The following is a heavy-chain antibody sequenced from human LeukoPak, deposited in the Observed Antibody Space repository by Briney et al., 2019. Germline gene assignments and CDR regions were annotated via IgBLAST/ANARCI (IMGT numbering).Heavy chain of an antibody. D-gene: IGHD2/OR15-2a*01. CDR3: ARGHFLVDVWFDP. CDR1: GGSISSGSYY. J-gene: IGHJ5*02. Sequence: PSETLSLTCTVSGGSISSGSYYWSWIRQPAGKGLEWIGRIYTSGSTNYNPSLKSRVTISVDTSKNQFSLKLSSVTAADTAVYYCARGHFLVDVWFDPWGQGTLVTVSS. CDR2: IYTSGST. V-gene: IGHV4-61*02.